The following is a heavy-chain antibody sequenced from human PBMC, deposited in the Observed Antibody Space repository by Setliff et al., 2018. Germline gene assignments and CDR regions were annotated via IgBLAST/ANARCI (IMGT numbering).Heavy chain of an antibody. CDR2: IYHDGNT. J-gene: IGHJ6*03. V-gene: IGHV4-4*02. CDR3: ARALGFDPVYHYYMDV. Sequence: SETLSLTCAVTGASINSLSWWSWVRQSPGKGLEWIGEIYHDGNTKFNLSVHYNPSLKSRVAISVDTSKNQLSLKLSSVTAADTAVYYCARALGFDPVYHYYMDVWGKGTTVTVSS. CDR1: GASINSLSW. D-gene: IGHD3-9*01.